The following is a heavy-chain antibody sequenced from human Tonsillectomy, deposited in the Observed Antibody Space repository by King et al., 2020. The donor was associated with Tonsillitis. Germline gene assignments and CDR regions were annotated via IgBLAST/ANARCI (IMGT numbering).Heavy chain of an antibody. J-gene: IGHJ5*02. CDR3: ARPLNNWSYGAGDNCFDP. CDR1: GYSFTSYW. CDR2: IYPGDSDT. V-gene: IGHV5-51*01. Sequence: VQLVESGAEVKKPGESLKISCTGSGYSFTSYWIGWVRQMPGKGLEWMGIIYPGDSDTRYSPSFQGQVTISADKSIRTAYLQWSSLKASDTAMYYCARPLNNWSYGAGDNCFDPWGQGTLVTVSS. D-gene: IGHD1-7*01.